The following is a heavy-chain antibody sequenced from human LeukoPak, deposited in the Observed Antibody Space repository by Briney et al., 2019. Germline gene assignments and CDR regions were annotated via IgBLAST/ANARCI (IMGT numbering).Heavy chain of an antibody. CDR2: ISPSGGST. CDR1: GYTFTSNY. Sequence: ASVKVSCKAFGYTFTSNYMHWVRQAPGQGPEWMGVISPSGGSTTYAQKFQGRVTLTRDMSTSTDYLELSSLRSEDTAVYYCASLPDSSGYYSSPDAFDIWGQGTMVTVSS. CDR3: ASLPDSSGYYSSPDAFDI. J-gene: IGHJ3*02. V-gene: IGHV1-46*01. D-gene: IGHD3-22*01.